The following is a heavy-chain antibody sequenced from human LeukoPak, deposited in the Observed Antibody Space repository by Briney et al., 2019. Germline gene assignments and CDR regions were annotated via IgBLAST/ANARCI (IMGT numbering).Heavy chain of an antibody. Sequence: GGSLRLSCAASGFTFSSYGMHWVRQAPGKGLERVAVISYDGSNKYYADSVKGRFTISRDNSKNTLYLQMNSLRAEDTAVYYCARGSISYGDYPSYWYFDLWGRGTLVTVSS. CDR3: ARGSISYGDYPSYWYFDL. D-gene: IGHD4-17*01. CDR1: GFTFSSYG. J-gene: IGHJ2*01. V-gene: IGHV3-30*03. CDR2: ISYDGSNK.